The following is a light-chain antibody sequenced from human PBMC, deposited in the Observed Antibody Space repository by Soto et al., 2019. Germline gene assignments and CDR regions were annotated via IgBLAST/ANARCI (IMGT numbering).Light chain of an antibody. Sequence: DIQMTQAPSTLSASVGDRVTVTCRSSQSVSRWLAWYQQKPGKAPKLLIYKASTLKSGVPSRFTGSGSGTEFTLTISSLQPDDFATYYCQQYDSHSTFGQGTKVDI. V-gene: IGKV1-5*03. CDR3: QQYDSHST. J-gene: IGKJ1*01. CDR1: QSVSRW. CDR2: KAS.